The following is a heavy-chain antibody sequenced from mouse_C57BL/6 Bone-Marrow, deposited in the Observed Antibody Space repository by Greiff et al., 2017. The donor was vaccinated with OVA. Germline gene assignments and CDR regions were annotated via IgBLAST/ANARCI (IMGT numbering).Heavy chain of an antibody. D-gene: IGHD2-5*01. CDR3: ARDEGYYSNPWFAY. CDR1: GYTFTSYG. V-gene: IGHV1-81*01. Sequence: VQLQQSGAELARPGASVKLSCKASGYTFTSYGISWVKQRPGQGLEWIGEIYPRSGNTYYNEKFKGKATLTADKSSSTAYMELRSLTSEDSAVYFCARDEGYYSNPWFAYWGQGTLVTVSA. CDR2: IYPRSGNT. J-gene: IGHJ3*01.